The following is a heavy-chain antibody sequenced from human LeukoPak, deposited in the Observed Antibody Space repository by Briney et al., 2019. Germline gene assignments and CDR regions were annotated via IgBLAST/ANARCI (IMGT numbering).Heavy chain of an antibody. CDR1: GFIFKNYG. D-gene: IGHD2-21*02. CDR2: ISYDGSNK. J-gene: IGHJ4*02. V-gene: IGHV3-30*18. CDR3: AKGGATYCGGDCYFNY. Sequence: GGSLRLSCAASGFIFKNYGMHWVRQAPGKGLEWVAVISYDGSNKNYADSVKGRFTISRDSSKNTVYLQMNSLRVEDTAVYYCAKGGATYCGGDCYFNYWGQGTLVTVSS.